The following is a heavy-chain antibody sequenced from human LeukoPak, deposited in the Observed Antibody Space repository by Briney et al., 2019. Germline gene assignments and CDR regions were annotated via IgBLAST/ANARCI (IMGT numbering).Heavy chain of an antibody. CDR3: ARDSPVDYYYDSSGYYNHFDY. J-gene: IGHJ4*02. D-gene: IGHD3-22*01. CDR1: GGTFSSYA. CDR2: IIPIFGTA. Sequence: SVKVSCKASGGTFSSYAISWVRQAPGQGLEWMGRIIPIFGTANYAQKFQGRVTITTDESTSTAYMEPSSLRSEDTAVYYCARDSPVDYYYDSSGYYNHFDYWGQGTLVTVSS. V-gene: IGHV1-69*05.